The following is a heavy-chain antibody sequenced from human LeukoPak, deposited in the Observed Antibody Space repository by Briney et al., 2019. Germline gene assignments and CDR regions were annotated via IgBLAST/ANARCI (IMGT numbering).Heavy chain of an antibody. J-gene: IGHJ6*02. CDR1: GFTFSSYS. CDR2: ISSSSSYI. D-gene: IGHD2-8*01. V-gene: IGHV3-21*01. Sequence: PGGSLRLSCAASGFTFSSYSMNWVRQAPGKGLEWVSSISSSSSYIYYADSVKGRFTISRDNAKNSLYLQMNSLRAEDTAVYYCARDRHCANGVCHSPPSMDVWGQGTTVTVSS. CDR3: ARDRHCANGVCHSPPSMDV.